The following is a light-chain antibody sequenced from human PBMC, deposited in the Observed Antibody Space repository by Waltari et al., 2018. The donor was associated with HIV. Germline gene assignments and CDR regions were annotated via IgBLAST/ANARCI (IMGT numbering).Light chain of an antibody. V-gene: IGLV6-57*02. J-gene: IGLJ2*01. Sequence: NFMLTQPHSVSESPGKTVTIPCTGSSGSFASNYVQWDHQRPGSTPTTDIYEDDQRPSGVPHRFSGSIDSSSNSASLTISGLKPEDEADYYCQSYDSINELVVFGGGTKLTVL. CDR2: EDD. CDR1: SGSFASNY. CDR3: QSYDSINELVV.